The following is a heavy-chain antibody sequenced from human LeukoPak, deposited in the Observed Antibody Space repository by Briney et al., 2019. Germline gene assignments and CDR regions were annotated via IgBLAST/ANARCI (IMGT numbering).Heavy chain of an antibody. J-gene: IGHJ4*02. CDR1: GGSISSSNW. D-gene: IGHD3-22*01. CDR3: ARAPRGVYDSSGYYTTPHDY. V-gene: IGHV4-4*02. Sequence: PSGTLSLTCAVSGGSISSSNWWSWVRQPPGKGLEWIGEIYHSGSTNYNPSLKSRVTISVDKSKNQFSLKLSSVTAADTAVYYCARAPRGVYDSSGYYTTPHDYWGQGTLVTVSS. CDR2: IYHSGST.